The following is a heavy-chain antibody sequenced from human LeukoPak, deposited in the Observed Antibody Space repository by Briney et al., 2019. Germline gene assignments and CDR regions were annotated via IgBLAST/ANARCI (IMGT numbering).Heavy chain of an antibody. J-gene: IGHJ4*02. CDR1: GFTFSSYA. CDR2: ISGSGGST. Sequence: PGGSLRLSCAASGFTFSSYAMSWVRQAPGKGLEWVSAISGSGGSTYYADSVKGRFTISRDNSKNTLYLQMNSLRAEDTAVYYCAKDQVVVPAATFGIDYWGQGTLVTVSS. V-gene: IGHV3-23*01. CDR3: AKDQVVVPAATFGIDY. D-gene: IGHD2-2*01.